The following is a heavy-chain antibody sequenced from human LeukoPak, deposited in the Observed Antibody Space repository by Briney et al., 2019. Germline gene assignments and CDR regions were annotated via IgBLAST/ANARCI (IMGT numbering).Heavy chain of an antibody. V-gene: IGHV3-23*01. J-gene: IGHJ4*02. CDR3: IWYYDFWSGYYMSLRPEDNVSDFDY. CDR1: GFTFSSYA. Sequence: GGSLRLSCAASGFTFSSYAMSWVRQAPGKGLEWVSAISGSGGSTYYADSVKGRFTISRDNSKNTLYLQMNSLRAEDTAVYYCIWYYDFWSGYYMSLRPEDNVSDFDYWGQGTLVTVSS. D-gene: IGHD3-3*01. CDR2: ISGSGGST.